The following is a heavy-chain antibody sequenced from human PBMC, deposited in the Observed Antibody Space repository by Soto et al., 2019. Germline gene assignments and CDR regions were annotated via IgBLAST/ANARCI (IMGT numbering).Heavy chain of an antibody. CDR1: GLTFRSYS. Sequence: EVPLVESGGGLVQPGESLRLSCAASGLTFRSYSMHWVRQAPGKGLVWVSRINTDGSVAMYVDSVKGRFTISRDNAKNTLYLHMNSLRAEDTAVYYCVRDMQLWRPDSWGQGTLVTVCS. D-gene: IGHD2-21*01. J-gene: IGHJ4*02. V-gene: IGHV3-74*03. CDR2: INTDGSVA. CDR3: VRDMQLWRPDS.